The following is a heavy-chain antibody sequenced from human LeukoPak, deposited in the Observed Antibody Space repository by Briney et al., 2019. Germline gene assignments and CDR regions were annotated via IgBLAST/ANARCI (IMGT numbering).Heavy chain of an antibody. CDR2: INFSGST. CDR1: GGSISSHY. V-gene: IGHV4-59*11. Sequence: PSETLSLNCTVSGGSISSHYWSWIRQPPGKGLEWIGYINFSGSTNYNPSLKSRVTISVDTSKNQFSLKLSSMTAADTAVYYCARDRLLGYCSGGSCHGWFDPWGQGTLVTVSS. J-gene: IGHJ5*02. D-gene: IGHD2-15*01. CDR3: ARDRLLGYCSGGSCHGWFDP.